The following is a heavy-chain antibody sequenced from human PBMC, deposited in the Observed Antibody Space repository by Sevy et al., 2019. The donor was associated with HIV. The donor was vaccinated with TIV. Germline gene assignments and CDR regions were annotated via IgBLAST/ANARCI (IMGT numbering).Heavy chain of an antibody. D-gene: IGHD3-22*01. J-gene: IGHJ4*02. CDR1: GYTLTELS. Sequence: ASVKVSCKVSGYTLTELSMHWVRQAPGKGLEWMGGFDPEDGETIYAQKFQGRVTMTEDTSTDTAYMELSSLRSEDTAVYYCATVSRGANYYDSSGGFDYWGQGTLVTVSS. CDR3: ATVSRGANYYDSSGGFDY. V-gene: IGHV1-24*01. CDR2: FDPEDGET.